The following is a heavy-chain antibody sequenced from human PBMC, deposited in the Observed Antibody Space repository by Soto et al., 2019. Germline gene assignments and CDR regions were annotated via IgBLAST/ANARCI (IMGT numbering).Heavy chain of an antibody. Sequence: GGSLRLSCAVSGFTVSSNYMNWVRRAPGKGLEWVSVIYSGGTTDYADSVKGRFTISRDSSKNTLYLQMNSLRAEDTAVYYCARGLSLSEWWFDYWGQGTLVTVSS. CDR3: ARGLSLSEWWFDY. V-gene: IGHV3-53*01. J-gene: IGHJ4*02. D-gene: IGHD2-8*01. CDR1: GFTVSSNY. CDR2: IYSGGTT.